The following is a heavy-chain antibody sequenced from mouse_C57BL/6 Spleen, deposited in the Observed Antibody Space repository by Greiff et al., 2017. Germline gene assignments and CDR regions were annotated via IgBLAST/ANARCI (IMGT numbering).Heavy chain of an antibody. CDR3: AKESYYGSLDY. D-gene: IGHD1-1*01. CDR2: IDPEDGET. CDR1: GFNINDYY. V-gene: IGHV14-2*01. J-gene: IGHJ2*01. Sequence: EVQGVESGAELVKPGASVKLSCTASGFNINDYYMHWVKQRTEQGLEWIGRIDPEDGETKYAPKFQGKATITADTSSNTAYLQLSSLTSEDTAVXCCAKESYYGSLDYWGQGTTLTVSS.